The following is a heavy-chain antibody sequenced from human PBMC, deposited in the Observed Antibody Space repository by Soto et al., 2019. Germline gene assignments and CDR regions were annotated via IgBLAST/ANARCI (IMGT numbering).Heavy chain of an antibody. CDR3: AKSVSVAGLTPGNFDY. J-gene: IGHJ4*02. V-gene: IGHV3-9*01. Sequence: EVQLVESGGGLVQPGRSLRLSCAASGFTFDDYAMHWVRQAPGKGLEWVSGISWNSGSIGYADSVKGRFTISRDNAKNYLYMQMNSLRAEDTALYYCAKSVSVAGLTPGNFDYWGQGTLVTVSS. D-gene: IGHD6-19*01. CDR1: GFTFDDYA. CDR2: ISWNSGSI.